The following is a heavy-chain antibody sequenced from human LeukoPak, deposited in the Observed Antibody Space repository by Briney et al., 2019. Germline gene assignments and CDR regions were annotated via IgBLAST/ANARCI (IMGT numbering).Heavy chain of an antibody. CDR2: IYYSGST. CDR3: ARRGFLPNWYFDL. V-gene: IGHV4-39*01. J-gene: IGHJ2*01. D-gene: IGHD1-26*01. Sequence: PSETLSLTCTVSGESISGFYWTWIRQPPGKGLEWIGSIYYSGSTYYNPSLKSRVTISVDTSKNQFSLKLSSVTAADTAVYYCARRGFLPNWYFDLWGRGTLVTVSS. CDR1: GESISGFY.